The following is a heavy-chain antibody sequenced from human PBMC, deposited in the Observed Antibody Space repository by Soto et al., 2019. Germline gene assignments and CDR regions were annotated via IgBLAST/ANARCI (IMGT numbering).Heavy chain of an antibody. J-gene: IGHJ6*02. Sequence: SVKVSCKASGGTFSSYAISWVRQAPGQGLEWMGGIIPIFGTANYAQKFQGRVTITADESTSTAYMELSSLRSEDTAVYYCAREPVDTAMFYYGMDVWGQGTTVTVSS. CDR1: GGTFSSYA. CDR3: AREPVDTAMFYYGMDV. D-gene: IGHD5-18*01. V-gene: IGHV1-69*13. CDR2: IIPIFGTA.